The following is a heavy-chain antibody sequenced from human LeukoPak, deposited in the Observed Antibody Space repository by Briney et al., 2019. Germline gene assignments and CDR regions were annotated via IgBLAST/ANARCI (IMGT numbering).Heavy chain of an antibody. V-gene: IGHV5-51*01. Sequence: GESLKISCRSSGYSFTNYWIDWVRQMPGKGLEWMGILYPDDSDTRHSPSFQGQVTISVAKAISTVYLQWSSLKASDTAMYYCARVATASFDQWGEGTLVTVSS. CDR1: GYSFTNYW. D-gene: IGHD2-15*01. CDR2: LYPDDSDT. CDR3: ARVATASFDQ. J-gene: IGHJ4*02.